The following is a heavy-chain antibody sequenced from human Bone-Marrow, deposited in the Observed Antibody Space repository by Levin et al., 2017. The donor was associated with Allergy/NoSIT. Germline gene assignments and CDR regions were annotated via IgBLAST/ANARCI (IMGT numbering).Heavy chain of an antibody. CDR3: ARSPCSSTSCYDY. V-gene: IGHV4-39*01. Sequence: SQTLSLTCTVSGGSISSSSYYWGWIRQPPGKGLECIGSIYYSGSTYYNPSLKSRVTISVYTSKNQFSLKLSSVTAADTAVYYCARSPCSSTSCYDYWGQGTLVTVSS. J-gene: IGHJ4*02. D-gene: IGHD2-2*01. CDR1: GGSISSSSYY. CDR2: IYYSGST.